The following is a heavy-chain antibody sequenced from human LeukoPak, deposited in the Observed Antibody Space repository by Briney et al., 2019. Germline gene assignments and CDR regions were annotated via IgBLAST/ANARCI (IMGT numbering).Heavy chain of an antibody. CDR1: GGSFSGYY. D-gene: IGHD2-2*01. V-gene: IGHV4-34*01. CDR3: ARGPVVVPAAMRVRWFDP. Sequence: SETLSLTCAVYGGSFSGYYWSWIRQPPGKGLEWIGEINHSGSSNYNPSLKSRVTISVDTSKNQFSLKLSSVTAADTAVYYCARGPVVVPAAMRVRWFDPWGQGTLVTVSS. CDR2: INHSGSS. J-gene: IGHJ5*02.